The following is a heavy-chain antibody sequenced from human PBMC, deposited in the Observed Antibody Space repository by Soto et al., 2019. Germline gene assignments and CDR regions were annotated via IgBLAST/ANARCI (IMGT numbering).Heavy chain of an antibody. D-gene: IGHD2-2*02. CDR1: GFTFSSYG. J-gene: IGHJ4*02. CDR2: ISYDGSNK. Sequence: QVQLVESGGGVVQPGRSLRLSCAASGFTFSSYGMHWVRQAPGKGLEWVAVISYDGSNKYYADSVKGRFTISRDNSKNTLYLQMNSLTAEDTAVYYCAKGYCSSTSCYTFDYWGQGTLVTVSS. CDR3: AKGYCSSTSCYTFDY. V-gene: IGHV3-30*18.